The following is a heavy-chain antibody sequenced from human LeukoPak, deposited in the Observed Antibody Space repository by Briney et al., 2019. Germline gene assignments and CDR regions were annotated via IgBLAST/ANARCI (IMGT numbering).Heavy chain of an antibody. CDR1: GGSFSGYY. V-gene: IGHV4-34*01. Sequence: SETLSLTCAVYGGSFSGYYWSWIRQPPGKGLEWIGEINQSGSANYNPSLKSRVTISVDTSKNQFSLKLSSVTAADTAVYYCARVRRLGYCSSTSCYGNRSPYNWFDPWGQGTLVTVSS. J-gene: IGHJ5*02. CDR2: INQSGSA. D-gene: IGHD2-2*03. CDR3: ARVRRLGYCSSTSCYGNRSPYNWFDP.